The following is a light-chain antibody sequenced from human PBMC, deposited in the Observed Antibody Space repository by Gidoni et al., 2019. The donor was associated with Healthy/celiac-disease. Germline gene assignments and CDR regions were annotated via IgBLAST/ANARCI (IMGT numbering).Light chain of an antibody. V-gene: IGLV1-44*01. CDR3: AAWDDSLNGWV. Sequence: QSVLTQPPSASGTPGQSVTISCSGSSPNTGSKTVDCYRKLPGAAPKLRIYINTQRPQGVPDRFSGSKSGTSASLAISGLQSEDEADYYCAAWDDSLNGWVFGGGTKLTVL. CDR2: INT. CDR1: SPNTGSKT. J-gene: IGLJ3*02.